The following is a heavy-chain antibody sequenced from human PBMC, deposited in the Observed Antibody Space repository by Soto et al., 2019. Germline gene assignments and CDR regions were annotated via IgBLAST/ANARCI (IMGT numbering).Heavy chain of an antibody. J-gene: IGHJ5*02. Sequence: SETLSLTCTVSGSDITTYYWSWLRQSPGKGLEWIGHIYDTGSTTYNPSLKSRVTISVDTSNKQFSLRLTSVTAADTAVYYCARCPIDHNWFDPWGQGTLVTVSS. CDR1: GSDITTYY. CDR2: IYDTGST. D-gene: IGHD3-9*01. V-gene: IGHV4-59*01. CDR3: ARCPIDHNWFDP.